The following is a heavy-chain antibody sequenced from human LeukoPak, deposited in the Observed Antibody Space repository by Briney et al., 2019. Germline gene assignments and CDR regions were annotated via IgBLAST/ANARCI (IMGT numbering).Heavy chain of an antibody. J-gene: IGHJ4*02. V-gene: IGHV3-21*01. D-gene: IGHD3-9*01. CDR2: ISSSSSYI. Sequence: GGSLRLSCAASGFTFSSYSMNWVRQAPGKGLEWVSSISSSSSYIYYADSVKGRFTISRDNAKNSLYLQMNSLRAEDTAVYYCARDPQYYDILTDAPDYWGQGTLVTVSS. CDR1: GFTFSSYS. CDR3: ARDPQYYDILTDAPDY.